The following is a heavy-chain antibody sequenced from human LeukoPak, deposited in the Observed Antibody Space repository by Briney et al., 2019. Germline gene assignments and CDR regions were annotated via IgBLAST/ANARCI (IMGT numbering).Heavy chain of an antibody. CDR3: AGERSDMTDY. J-gene: IGHJ4*02. Sequence: PGGSLRLSCAASGFTFSSNYMSWVRQAPGKGLEWVSRINSDGSSTSYADSVKGRFTISRDNAKNTLYLQMNSLRADDTAVYYCAGERSDMTDYWGQGTLVTVSS. D-gene: IGHD3-10*01. CDR1: GFTFSSNY. V-gene: IGHV3-74*01. CDR2: INSDGSST.